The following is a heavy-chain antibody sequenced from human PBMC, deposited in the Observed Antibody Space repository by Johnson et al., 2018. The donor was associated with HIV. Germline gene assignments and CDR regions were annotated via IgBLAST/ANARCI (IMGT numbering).Heavy chain of an antibody. CDR3: GRARPNSYYYDSSGYPDAFDI. V-gene: IGHV3-23*04. D-gene: IGHD3-22*01. Sequence: VQLVESGGGLVQPGGSLRLSCAASGFTFSSYAMSWVRQAPGKGLEWVSAISGSGGSTYYADSVKGRFTTSRDNPKKTRYLQMNSRRAEDTAVYYCGRARPNSYYYDSSGYPDAFDIWGQGTMVTVSS. CDR2: ISGSGGST. J-gene: IGHJ3*02. CDR1: GFTFSSYA.